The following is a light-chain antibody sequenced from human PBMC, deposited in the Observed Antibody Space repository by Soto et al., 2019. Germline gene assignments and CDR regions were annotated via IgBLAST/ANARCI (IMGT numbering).Light chain of an antibody. Sequence: QSVLSQPPSVSAAPGQRVTISCTGSTSNIGENFVSWYQQVPGNAPQLIIYQDTKRPSGLPARFSASKSGTSATLDIAGLHTDDEADYYCATWDGTLRLVFGGGTKLTVL. J-gene: IGLJ3*02. V-gene: IGLV1-51*01. CDR3: ATWDGTLRLV. CDR2: QDT. CDR1: TSNIGENF.